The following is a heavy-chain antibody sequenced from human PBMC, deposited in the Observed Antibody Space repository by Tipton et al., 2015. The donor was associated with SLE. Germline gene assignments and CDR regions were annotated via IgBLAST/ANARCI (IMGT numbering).Heavy chain of an antibody. CDR1: GGTFSSYA. Sequence: LVQSGAEVKVSCKASGGTFSSYAISWVRQAPGQGLEWMGGIIPIFGTANYAQKFQGRVTITADKSTSTAYMELSSLRSEDTAVYYCARVRSGYSSSWSDYWGQGTLVTVSS. V-gene: IGHV1-69*06. J-gene: IGHJ4*02. CDR2: IIPIFGTA. D-gene: IGHD6-13*01. CDR3: ARVRSGYSSSWSDY.